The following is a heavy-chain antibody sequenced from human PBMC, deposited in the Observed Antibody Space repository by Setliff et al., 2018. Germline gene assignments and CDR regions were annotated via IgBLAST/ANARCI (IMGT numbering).Heavy chain of an antibody. CDR2: INTNTGNP. V-gene: IGHV7-4-1*02. D-gene: IGHD3-10*01. Sequence: GASVKVSCKASGYTFTTYAMGWMRQAPGQRLEWMGWINTNTGNPSYAQGFTGRFVFSVDTSVITAYLQISSLKPEDTAVYYCARASRFGTVKWRGDYYMDVWGKGTTVTAP. CDR3: ARASRFGTVKWRGDYYMDV. J-gene: IGHJ6*03. CDR1: GYTFTTYA.